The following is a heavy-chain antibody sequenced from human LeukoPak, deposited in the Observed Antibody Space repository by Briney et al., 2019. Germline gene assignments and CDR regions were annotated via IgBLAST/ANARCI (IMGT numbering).Heavy chain of an antibody. Sequence: GGSLTLACAASGFTVSSNYMSWVRQPPGEGREWVSFIYSGGSTYDADSVKGRFTISRDNSKNTLYLQMNSLRAEDTAVYYCARDAPPYNWNYNYGMDVWGQGTTVTVSS. CDR3: ARDAPPYNWNYNYGMDV. CDR1: GFTVSSNY. CDR2: IYSGGST. V-gene: IGHV3-53*01. D-gene: IGHD1-20*01. J-gene: IGHJ6*02.